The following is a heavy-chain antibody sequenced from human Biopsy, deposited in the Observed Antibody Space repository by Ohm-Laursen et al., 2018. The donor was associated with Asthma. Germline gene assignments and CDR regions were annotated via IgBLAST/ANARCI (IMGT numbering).Heavy chain of an antibody. Sequence: SLRLSCTASGFSFGAYWMSWVRQVPGKGLEWVANIKHDGTERNHADSLRGRFTISRDNAKNSLYLQMNSLRAEDTAVYYCARTFHFWSPYHAEHYQLWGQGTLVTVSS. CDR1: GFSFGAYW. J-gene: IGHJ1*01. D-gene: IGHD3-3*02. V-gene: IGHV3-7*01. CDR3: ARTFHFWSPYHAEHYQL. CDR2: IKHDGTER.